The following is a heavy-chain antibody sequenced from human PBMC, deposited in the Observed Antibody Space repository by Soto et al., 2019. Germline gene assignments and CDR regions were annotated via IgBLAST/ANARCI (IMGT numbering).Heavy chain of an antibody. CDR1: GFTFDDYA. CDR2: ISWNSGSI. D-gene: IGHD3-22*01. CDR3: AKDDSSGPYYFDY. Sequence: EVQLVESGGGLVQPGRSLRLSCAASGFTFDDYAMHWVRQAPGKGLEWVSGISWNSGSIGYADSVKGRFTISRDNAKNSLYLQMNSLRAEDTASYYCAKDDSSGPYYFDYWGQGTLVTVSS. J-gene: IGHJ4*02. V-gene: IGHV3-9*01.